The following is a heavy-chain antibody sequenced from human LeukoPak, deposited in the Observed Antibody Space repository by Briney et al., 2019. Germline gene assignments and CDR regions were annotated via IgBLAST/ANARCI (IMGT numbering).Heavy chain of an antibody. Sequence: ASVKVSCKASGYTFTSYAMHWVRQAPGQRLEWMGWINAGNGNTKYSQKFQGRVTITRDASASTAYMELSSLRSEDTAVYYCARGYCSGGSCYRYWGQGTLVTVSS. V-gene: IGHV1-3*01. CDR1: GYTFTSYA. CDR3: ARGYCSGGSCYRY. CDR2: INAGNGNT. J-gene: IGHJ4*02. D-gene: IGHD2-15*01.